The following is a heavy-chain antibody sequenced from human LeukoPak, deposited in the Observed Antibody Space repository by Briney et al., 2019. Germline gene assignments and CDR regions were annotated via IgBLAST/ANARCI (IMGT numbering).Heavy chain of an antibody. CDR3: ARLGAYNWNDEIWFDP. CDR2: IDPSDSYT. J-gene: IGHJ5*02. V-gene: IGHV5-10-1*01. Sequence: ASVTVSCKASGGTFSSYAISWVRQMPGKGLEWMGRIDPSDSYTNYSPSFQGHVTISADKSISTAYLQWSSLKASDTAMYYCARLGAYNWNDEIWFDPWGQGTLVTVSS. D-gene: IGHD1-20*01. CDR1: GGTFSSYA.